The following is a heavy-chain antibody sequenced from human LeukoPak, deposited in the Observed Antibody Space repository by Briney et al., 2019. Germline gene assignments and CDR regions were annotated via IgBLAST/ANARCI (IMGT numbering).Heavy chain of an antibody. J-gene: IGHJ3*02. V-gene: IGHV4-39*01. CDR1: GGSISNSGYF. CDR2: INHSGST. D-gene: IGHD3-3*01. CDR3: ARQGTNDYAFDI. Sequence: SETLSLTCTVSGGSISNSGYFWGWIRQPPGKGLEWIGEINHSGSTNYNPSLKSRVTISVDTSKNQFSLKLSSVTAADTAVYYCARQGTNDYAFDIWGQGTMVTVSS.